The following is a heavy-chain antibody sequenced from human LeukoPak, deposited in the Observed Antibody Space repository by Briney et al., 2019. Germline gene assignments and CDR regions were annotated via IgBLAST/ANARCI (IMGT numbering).Heavy chain of an antibody. Sequence: NPSETLSLTCTVSGGSISSYYWSWIRQPAGKGLEWIGRIYTSGSTNYNPSLKSRVTTSVDTSKNQFSLKLSSVTAADTAVYYCARDRLGGDRPLNWFDPWGQGTLVTVSS. CDR3: ARDRLGGDRPLNWFDP. CDR1: GGSISSYY. V-gene: IGHV4-4*07. D-gene: IGHD2-21*02. J-gene: IGHJ5*02. CDR2: IYTSGST.